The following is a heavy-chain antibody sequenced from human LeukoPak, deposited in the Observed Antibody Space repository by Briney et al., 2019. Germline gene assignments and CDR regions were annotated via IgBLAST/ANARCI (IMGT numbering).Heavy chain of an antibody. Sequence: GGSLRLSCAASGFTFSSYSMNWVRQAPGKGLEWVSSISSSSSYIYYADSVKGRFTISRDNAKNSLYLQMNSLRAEDTAVYYCARDMITFGGVIGDWGQGTLVTVSS. CDR2: ISSSSSYI. D-gene: IGHD3-16*02. CDR1: GFTFSSYS. V-gene: IGHV3-21*01. J-gene: IGHJ4*02. CDR3: ARDMITFGGVIGD.